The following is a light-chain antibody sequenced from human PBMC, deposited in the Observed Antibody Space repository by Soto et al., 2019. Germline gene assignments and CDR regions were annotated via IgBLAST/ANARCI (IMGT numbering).Light chain of an antibody. CDR1: QSVLYSSNSKNY. J-gene: IGKJ1*01. Sequence: DIVMTQSPDSLAVSLGERATINCKSSQSVLYSSNSKNYLAWFQQKPGQPPKLLIYWASARESGVPDRFSGSGSGTDFTLTISSLQAEDVAVYHCQQYDSAPWTFGQGTKVEIK. V-gene: IGKV4-1*01. CDR2: WAS. CDR3: QQYDSAPWT.